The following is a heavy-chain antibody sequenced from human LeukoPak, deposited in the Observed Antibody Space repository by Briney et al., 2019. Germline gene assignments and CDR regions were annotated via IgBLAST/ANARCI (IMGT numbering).Heavy chain of an antibody. V-gene: IGHV5-51*01. J-gene: IGHJ4*02. CDR1: GYSFTSYW. CDR2: IYPGDSDT. D-gene: IGHD3-10*01. Sequence: GESLKISCKGSGYSFTSYWIGWVRQMPGKGLEWMGIIYPGDSDTRYSPSFQGQVTISADKSISTAYLQWSSLKASDTAMYYCARLFTMVRRGREGLPDYWGQGTLVTVSS. CDR3: ARLFTMVRRGREGLPDY.